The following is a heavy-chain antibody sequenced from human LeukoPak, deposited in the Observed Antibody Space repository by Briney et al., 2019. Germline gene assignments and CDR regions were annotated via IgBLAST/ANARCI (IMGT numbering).Heavy chain of an antibody. CDR2: IIPIFGTA. CDR1: GGTFSSYA. D-gene: IGHD5-18*01. CDR3: ARESGYSYGSLDY. Sequence: SVKVSCKASGGTFSSYAISWVRQAPGQGLEWVGGIIPIFGTANYAQKFQGRVAITADESTSTAYMELSSLRSEDTAVYYCARESGYSYGSLDYWGQGTLVTVSS. V-gene: IGHV1-69*01. J-gene: IGHJ4*02.